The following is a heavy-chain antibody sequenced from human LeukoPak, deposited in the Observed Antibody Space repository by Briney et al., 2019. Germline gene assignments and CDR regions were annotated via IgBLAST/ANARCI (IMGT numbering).Heavy chain of an antibody. CDR1: GFTFSSYA. J-gene: IGHJ2*01. CDR2: ISGSGGST. Sequence: GSLRLSCAASGFTFSSYAMSWVRQAPGKGLEWVSAISGSGGSTYYADSVKGRFTISRDNSKNTLYLQMNSLSAEDTAVYYCAKGRIEGSSGWSWYFDLWGRGTLVTVSS. V-gene: IGHV3-23*01. D-gene: IGHD6-19*01. CDR3: AKGRIEGSSGWSWYFDL.